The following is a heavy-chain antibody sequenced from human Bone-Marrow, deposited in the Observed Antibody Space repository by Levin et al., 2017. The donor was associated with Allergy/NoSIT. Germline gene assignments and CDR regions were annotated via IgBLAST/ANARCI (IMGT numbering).Heavy chain of an antibody. D-gene: IGHD4-11*01. J-gene: IGHJ3*02. V-gene: IGHV3-33*01. CDR2: IWYDGSNK. CDR1: GFTFSSYG. Sequence: PGGSLRLSCAASGFTFSSYGMHWVRQAPGKGLEWVAVIWYDGSNKYYADSVKGRFTISRDNSKNTLYLQMNSLRAEDTAVYYCAREVPQNTVTTHDAFDIWGQGTMVTVSS. CDR3: AREVPQNTVTTHDAFDI.